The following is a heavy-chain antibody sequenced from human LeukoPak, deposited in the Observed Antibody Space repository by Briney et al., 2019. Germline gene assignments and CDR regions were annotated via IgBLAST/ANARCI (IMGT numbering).Heavy chain of an antibody. V-gene: IGHV3-30*18. CDR2: ISYDGSNK. J-gene: IGHJ4*02. CDR1: GFTFSSYG. Sequence: GGSLRLSCAASGFTFSSYGMHWVRQAPGKGLEWVAVISYDGSNKYYADSVKGRFTISRDNSKNTLHLQMNSLRAEDTAVYYCAKTRPLDSSSWSHGDYWGQGTLVTVSS. D-gene: IGHD6-13*01. CDR3: AKTRPLDSSSWSHGDY.